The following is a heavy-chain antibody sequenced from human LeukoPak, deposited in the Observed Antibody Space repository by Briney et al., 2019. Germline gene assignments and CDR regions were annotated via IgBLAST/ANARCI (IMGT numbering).Heavy chain of an antibody. D-gene: IGHD2-21*01. CDR2: LYSGSDT. Sequence: GGSLRLPCAASGYSVSLKDMICVRQAPGKGLEWVSILYSGSDTYYADSVKGRFTIYRDNSKNMLFLHMNNLRADDTAVYYYARVEDHIHCFTALCSRGTLVTVSS. V-gene: IGHV3-53*01. CDR1: GYSVSLKD. J-gene: IGHJ2*01. CDR3: ARVEDHIHCFTAL.